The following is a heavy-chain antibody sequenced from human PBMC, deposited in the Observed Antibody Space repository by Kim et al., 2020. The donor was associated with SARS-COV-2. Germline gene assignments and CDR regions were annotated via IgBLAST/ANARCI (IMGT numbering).Heavy chain of an antibody. J-gene: IGHJ6*03. V-gene: IGHV4-39*01. CDR2: IHYSGST. CDR3: ARHLEYYYYYMDV. Sequence: SETLSLTCTVSGGSISSSTYYWAWIRQPPGKGLEWIGTIHYSGSTHYNPSLKSRATISVDTSKNQFSLRLSSVTAADTAVYFCARHLEYYYYYMDVWGIG. CDR1: GGSISSSTYY.